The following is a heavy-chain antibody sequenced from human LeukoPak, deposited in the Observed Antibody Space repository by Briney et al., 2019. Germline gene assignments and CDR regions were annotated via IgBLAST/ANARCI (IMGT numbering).Heavy chain of an antibody. CDR3: ARDNWNYGSSMDV. J-gene: IGHJ6*02. V-gene: IGHV4-34*01. CDR1: GVSFSGYY. D-gene: IGHD1-7*01. Sequence: RPSETLSLTCAVYGVSFSGYYWSWIRQPPGKGLEWIGEINHSGSTNYNPSLKSRVTISVDTSKNQFSLKLSSVTAADTAVYYCARDNWNYGSSMDVWGQGTTVTVSS. CDR2: INHSGST.